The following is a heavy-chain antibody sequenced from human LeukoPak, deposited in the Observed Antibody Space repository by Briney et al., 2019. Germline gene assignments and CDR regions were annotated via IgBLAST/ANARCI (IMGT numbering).Heavy chain of an antibody. V-gene: IGHV3-23*01. Sequence: GGSLRLSCAASGFTFSSYAMSWVRQAPGKGLEWVSAISGSGGSTYYADSVKGRFTISRDNSKNTLYLQMNSLRAEDTAIYYCAKAFYCSSASCPVHYWGQGTLVTVSS. J-gene: IGHJ4*02. CDR1: GFTFSSYA. CDR2: ISGSGGST. D-gene: IGHD2-2*01. CDR3: AKAFYCSSASCPVHY.